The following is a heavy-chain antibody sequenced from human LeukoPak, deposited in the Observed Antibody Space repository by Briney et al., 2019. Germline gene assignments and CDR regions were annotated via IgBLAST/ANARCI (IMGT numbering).Heavy chain of an antibody. CDR2: IYYSGST. D-gene: IGHD3-16*02. Sequence: PSETLSLTCTVSGGSISSSSYYWGWNRQPPGKGLEWIGSIYYSGSTYYNPSLKSRVTISVDTSKNQFSLKLSSVTAADTAVYYCARGREDDYVWGSYRLYYFDYWGQGTLVTVSS. CDR1: GGSISSSSYY. J-gene: IGHJ4*02. V-gene: IGHV4-39*01. CDR3: ARGREDDYVWGSYRLYYFDY.